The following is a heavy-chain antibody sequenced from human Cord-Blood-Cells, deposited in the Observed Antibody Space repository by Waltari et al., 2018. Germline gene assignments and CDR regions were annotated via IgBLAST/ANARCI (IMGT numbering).Heavy chain of an antibody. D-gene: IGHD4-17*01. CDR3: ARAPDYGDYLGSAIDY. CDR2: IYYSGST. V-gene: IGHV4-31*03. Sequence: QVQLPESGPGLVKPSQTLSLPFTVSGGAISTGGYSRSWFRTHQGKGLEWIGYIYYSGSTYYNPSLKSRVTISVDTSKNQFSLKLSSVTAADTAVYYCARAPDYGDYLGSAIDYWGQGTLVTVSS. J-gene: IGHJ4*02. CDR1: GGAISTGGYS.